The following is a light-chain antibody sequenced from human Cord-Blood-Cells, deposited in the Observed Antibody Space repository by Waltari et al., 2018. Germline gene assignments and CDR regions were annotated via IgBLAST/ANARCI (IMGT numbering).Light chain of an antibody. CDR2: WAS. V-gene: IGKV4-1*01. Sequence: IVMPQSPDSLAVSLGERATIDCKSSQSVLYSSNNKNYLAWYQQKPGQPPKLLIYWASTRESGVPDRFSGSGSGTDFTLTISSLQAEDVAVYYCQQYYSTPYTFGQGTKLEIK. CDR3: QQYYSTPYT. CDR1: QSVLYSSNNKNY. J-gene: IGKJ2*01.